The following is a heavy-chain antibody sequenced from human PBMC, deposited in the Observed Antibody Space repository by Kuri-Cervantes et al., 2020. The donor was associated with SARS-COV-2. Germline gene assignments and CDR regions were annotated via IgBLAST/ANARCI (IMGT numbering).Heavy chain of an antibody. CDR2: ISAYNGNT. CDR3: AGVGPVVPAAMDWFDP. Sequence: ASVKVSCKASGYTFTSYGISWVRQAPGQGLEWMGWISAYNGNTNYAQKLQGRVTMTTDTSTSTAYMELRSLRSDDTAVYYCAGVGPVVPAAMDWFDPWGQGTLVTVSS. V-gene: IGHV1-18*01. J-gene: IGHJ5*02. D-gene: IGHD2-2*01. CDR1: GYTFTSYG.